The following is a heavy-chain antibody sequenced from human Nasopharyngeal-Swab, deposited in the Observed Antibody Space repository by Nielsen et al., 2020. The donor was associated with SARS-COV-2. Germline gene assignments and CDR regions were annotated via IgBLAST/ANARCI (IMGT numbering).Heavy chain of an antibody. CDR2: IIPIFGTA. D-gene: IGHD6-6*01. J-gene: IGHJ3*02. V-gene: IGHV1-69*13. CDR1: GGTFSSYA. CDR3: TTQLGDAFDI. Sequence: SVKVSCKASGGTFSSYAISWVRQAPGQGLEGMGGIIPIFGTANYAQKFQGRVTITADESTSTAYMELSSLRSEDTAVYYCTTQLGDAFDIWGQGTMVTVSS.